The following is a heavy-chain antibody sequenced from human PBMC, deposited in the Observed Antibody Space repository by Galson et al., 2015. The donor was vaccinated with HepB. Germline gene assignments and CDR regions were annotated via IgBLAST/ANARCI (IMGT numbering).Heavy chain of an antibody. CDR3: ARSRYYGSGSYHVYYYYGMDV. Sequence: CAISGDSVSSNSAAWNWIRQSPSRGLEWLGRTYYRSKWYNDYAVSVKSRITINPDKSKNQFSLQLNSVTPEDTAVYYCARSRYYGSGSYHVYYYYGMDVWGQGTTVAVSS. D-gene: IGHD3-10*01. CDR1: GDSVSSNSAA. J-gene: IGHJ6*02. V-gene: IGHV6-1*01. CDR2: TYYRSKWYN.